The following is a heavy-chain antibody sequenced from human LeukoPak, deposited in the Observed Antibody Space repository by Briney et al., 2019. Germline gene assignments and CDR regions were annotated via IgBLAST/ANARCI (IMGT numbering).Heavy chain of an antibody. CDR2: IYYGGST. V-gene: IGHV4-59*01. J-gene: IGHJ4*02. Sequence: PSETLSLTCTVSGGSISTYYWSWIRQPPGKGLEWIGHIYYGGSTNYNPSLKSRVIISVDTSKNQFSLRLSSMTAADTAVYYCARVHPVGYVNYWGQGTLVIVSS. CDR3: ARVHPVGYVNY. D-gene: IGHD5-12*01. CDR1: GGSISTYY.